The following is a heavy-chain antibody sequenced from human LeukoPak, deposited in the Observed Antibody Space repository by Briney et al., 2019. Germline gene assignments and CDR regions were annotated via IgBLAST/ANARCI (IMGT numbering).Heavy chain of an antibody. V-gene: IGHV1-8*02. CDR2: MDPNSGNT. CDR3: ARVHSSGYLTDIDY. Sequence: GASVKVSCKASGYTFTSYGISWVRQAPGQGLEWMGWMDPNSGNTGYAQKFQGRVTMTRNTSISTAYMELSSLRAEDTAVYYCARVHSSGYLTDIDYWGQGTLVTVSS. CDR1: GYTFTSYG. J-gene: IGHJ4*02. D-gene: IGHD3-22*01.